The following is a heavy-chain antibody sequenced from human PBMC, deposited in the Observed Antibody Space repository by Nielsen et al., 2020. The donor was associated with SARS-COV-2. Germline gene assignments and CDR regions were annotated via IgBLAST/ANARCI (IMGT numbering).Heavy chain of an antibody. Sequence: SETLSLTCTVSGGSISSSSYYWGWIRQPPGKGLEWIGSIYYSGSTYYNPSLKSRVTISVDTSKNQFSLKLSSVTAADTAVYYCARGRPLGSSSWYRSSNFDYWGQGTLVTVSS. CDR3: ARGRPLGSSSWYRSSNFDY. J-gene: IGHJ4*02. CDR1: GGSISSSSYY. V-gene: IGHV4-39*01. D-gene: IGHD6-13*01. CDR2: IYYSGST.